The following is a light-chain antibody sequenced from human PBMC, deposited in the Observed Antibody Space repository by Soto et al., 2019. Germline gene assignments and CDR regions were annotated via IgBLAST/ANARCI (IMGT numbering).Light chain of an antibody. CDR2: DVS. CDR1: SSDVGGYNY. Sequence: QSVLTQPASLSGSPGQSITISCTGTSSDVGGYNYVSWYQQHPGKGPKLMIYDVSNRPSGVSNRFSGSKSGNTASLTISGLQAEDEADYYCSSYRASSTTHYVFGTGTKVTV. J-gene: IGLJ1*01. V-gene: IGLV2-14*03. CDR3: SSYRASSTTHYV.